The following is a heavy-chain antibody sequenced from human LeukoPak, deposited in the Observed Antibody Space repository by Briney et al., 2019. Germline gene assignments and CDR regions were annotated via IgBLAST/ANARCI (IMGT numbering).Heavy chain of an antibody. J-gene: IGHJ4*02. CDR3: ARIYSGGYGSGSYYNDLDY. Sequence: SGPTLVNPTETLTPTCTVSGFSLSNARMGVSWIRQPPGKALEWLAHIFSNDEKSYSTSLKSRLTISKDTSKSQVVLTMTNMDPVDTATYYCARIYSGGYGSGSYYNDLDYWGQGTLVTVSS. D-gene: IGHD3-10*01. V-gene: IGHV2-26*01. CDR2: IFSNDEK. CDR1: GFSLSNARMG.